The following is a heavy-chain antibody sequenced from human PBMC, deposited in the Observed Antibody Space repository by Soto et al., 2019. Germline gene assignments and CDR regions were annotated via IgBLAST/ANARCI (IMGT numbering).Heavy chain of an antibody. J-gene: IGHJ3*02. V-gene: IGHV1-69*02. CDR3: AKVGFCDSSSWFVFKEVFAFDI. CDR2: IIPVLNIT. Sequence: QVQLVQSGAEMKKPGSSVKVSCTASGGTFGSYSLSWVRQAPGQGLEWMGKIIPVLNITNYAQKFQGRVTITADKSTTTSHLELSSLRSEDTAMYYCAKVGFCDSSSWFVFKEVFAFDIWGQGTMVTVSS. D-gene: IGHD6-13*01. CDR1: GGTFGSYS.